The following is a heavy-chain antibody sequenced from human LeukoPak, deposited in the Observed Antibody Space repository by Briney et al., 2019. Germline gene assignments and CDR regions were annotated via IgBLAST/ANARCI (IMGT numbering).Heavy chain of an antibody. V-gene: IGHV1-2*06. D-gene: IGHD3-10*01. CDR2: INPNSGGT. CDR1: GYTFTSYY. J-gene: IGHJ5*02. Sequence: ASVKVSCKASGYTFTSYYMHWVRQAPGQGLEWMGRINPNSGGTNYAQKFQGRVTMTRDTSISTAYMELSRLRSDDTAVYYCATMVRGVMGNWFDPWGQGTLVTVSS. CDR3: ATMVRGVMGNWFDP.